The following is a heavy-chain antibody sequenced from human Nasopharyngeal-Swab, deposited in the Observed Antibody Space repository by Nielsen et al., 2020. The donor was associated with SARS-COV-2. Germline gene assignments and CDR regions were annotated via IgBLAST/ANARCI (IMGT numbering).Heavy chain of an antibody. CDR3: ARGDLGAVVPRDF. V-gene: IGHV7-4-1*02. CDR1: GYTFTSYA. CDR2: INTNTGNP. D-gene: IGHD6-19*01. J-gene: IGHJ4*02. Sequence: ASVKVSCKASGYTFTSYAMNWVRQAPGQGLEWMGWINTNTGNPTYAQGFTGRFVFSLDTSVSTAYLQLSSLPAEDTAVYYCARGDLGAVVPRDFWGQGTLVTVSS.